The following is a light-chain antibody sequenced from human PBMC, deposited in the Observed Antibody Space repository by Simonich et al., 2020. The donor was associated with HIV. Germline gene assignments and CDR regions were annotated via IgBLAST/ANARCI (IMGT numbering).Light chain of an antibody. CDR3: AAWDDSLNGPGV. CDR1: SSNIGSNY. J-gene: IGLJ3*02. Sequence: QSVLTQPPSASGTPGQRVNISCSGSSSNIGSNYVYWYQPPPGTAPKLLIYNNYQRPSGVPDRCSGSKSGTSASLAISGLQSEDEADYYCAAWDDSLNGPGVFGGGTKLTVL. V-gene: IGLV1-44*01. CDR2: NNY.